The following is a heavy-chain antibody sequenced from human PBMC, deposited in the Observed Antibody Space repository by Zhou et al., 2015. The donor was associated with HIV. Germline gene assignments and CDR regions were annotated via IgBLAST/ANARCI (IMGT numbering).Heavy chain of an antibody. CDR2: IIPIFGTA. CDR3: ARGNDYGAALI. Sequence: QVQLVQSGAEVKKPGSSVKVSCKASGGTFSSYAISWVRQAPGQGLGLGWEGIIPIFGTANYAQKFQGRVTITADESTSTAYMELSSLRSEDTAVYYCARGNDYGAALIWGQGTMVTVSS. V-gene: IGHV1-69*01. D-gene: IGHD4-17*01. J-gene: IGHJ3*02. CDR1: GGTFSSYA.